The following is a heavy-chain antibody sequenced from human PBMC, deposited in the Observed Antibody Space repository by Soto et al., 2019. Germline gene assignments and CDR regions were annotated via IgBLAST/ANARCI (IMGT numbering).Heavy chain of an antibody. CDR2: IYYSGST. V-gene: IGHV4-59*01. CDR1: GGSISSYY. CDR3: ARDLRGAGTSGYYGMDV. Sequence: LSLTCTVSGGSISSYYWSWIRQPPGKGLEWIGYIYYSGSTTYQPSLKSRVTISVDRSQNQFSLELTSVTAADTAVYFCARDLRGAGTSGYYGMDVWGQGTTVTVSS. D-gene: IGHD6-19*01. J-gene: IGHJ6*02.